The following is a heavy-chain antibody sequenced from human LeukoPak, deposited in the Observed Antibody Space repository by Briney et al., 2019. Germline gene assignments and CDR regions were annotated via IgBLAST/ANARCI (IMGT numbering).Heavy chain of an antibody. CDR2: IPKDGHDK. D-gene: IGHD6-6*01. Sequence: GGSLRLSCAASGFTFSSYGMHWVRQAPGKGLEWVAYIPKDGHDKFYADSVKGRFTISRDNSKNTLSLQMNTLRAEDTALYYCAKARGISAPTGYYYYMDVWAAGTTVTVSS. J-gene: IGHJ6*03. CDR1: GFTFSSYG. CDR3: AKARGISAPTGYYYYMDV. V-gene: IGHV3-30*02.